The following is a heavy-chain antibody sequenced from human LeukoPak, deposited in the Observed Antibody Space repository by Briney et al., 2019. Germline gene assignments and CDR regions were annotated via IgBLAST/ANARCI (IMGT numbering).Heavy chain of an antibody. CDR2: IKHSGST. CDR3: ARAENFNASVGGHMHYFDS. V-gene: IGHV4-34*01. Sequence: SETLSLTWAVDGGSFSGYYWSWVRQPPGKWREWIGEIKHSGSTNYNPSLRSRVTISVDTSKNPFSLKLSSVTAADTAVYYCARAENFNASVGGHMHYFDSSGQGTLVTLSS. D-gene: IGHD1-26*01. J-gene: IGHJ4*02. CDR1: GGSFSGYY.